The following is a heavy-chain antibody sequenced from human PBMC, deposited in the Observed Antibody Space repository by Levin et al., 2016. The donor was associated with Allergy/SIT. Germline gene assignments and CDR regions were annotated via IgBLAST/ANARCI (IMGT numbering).Heavy chain of an antibody. CDR2: ISYDGSEK. J-gene: IGHJ4*02. D-gene: IGHD6-19*01. V-gene: IGHV3-30*03. Sequence: GESLKISCAASGFTFSSYDIHWVRQAPGKGLEWVAVISYDGSEKNYADSVKGRFTISRDNSKNILYLQMNSLRAEDTAVYYCAREAGYSSGWYDSYFDSWGQGTLVTVSS. CDR3: AREAGYSSGWYDSYFDS. CDR1: GFTFSSYD.